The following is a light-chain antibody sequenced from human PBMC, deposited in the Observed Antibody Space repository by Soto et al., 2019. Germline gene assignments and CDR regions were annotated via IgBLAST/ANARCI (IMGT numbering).Light chain of an antibody. Sequence: DIQMTQFPPTLSASVGDRVTITCRASQSINSWLAWYHQKPGKAPKLLIYDGSHLEGGVPSKFSGSGYGSEFTLTINFLQTDDSGTYFCQHYHSHPITFGGGTKVEI. V-gene: IGKV1-5*01. CDR2: DGS. CDR1: QSINSW. J-gene: IGKJ4*01. CDR3: QHYHSHPIT.